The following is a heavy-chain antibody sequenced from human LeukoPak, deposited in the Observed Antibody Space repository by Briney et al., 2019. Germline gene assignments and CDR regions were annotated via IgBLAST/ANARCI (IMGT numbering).Heavy chain of an antibody. CDR3: ARVRAAVAPLVFDY. Sequence: PSETLSLTCAVYGGSFSGYYWSWIRQPPGKGLEWIGEINHSGSTNYNPSLKSRVTISVDTSKNQFSLKLSSVTAADTAVYYCARVRAAVAPLVFDYWGQGTLVTVSS. D-gene: IGHD6-19*01. CDR1: GGSFSGYY. J-gene: IGHJ4*02. V-gene: IGHV4-34*01. CDR2: INHSGST.